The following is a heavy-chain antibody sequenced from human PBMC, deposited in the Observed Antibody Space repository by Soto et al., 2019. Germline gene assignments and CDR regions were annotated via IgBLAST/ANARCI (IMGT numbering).Heavy chain of an antibody. CDR2: MNPNSGDT. D-gene: IGHD4-17*01. Sequence: ASVKVSCKASGNTFTNYDINWVRQATGQGLEYLGWMNPNSGDTAYVQKFQGRVTITWDTSITTAYMELSSLRSEDTAVYYCASESYGGEFDYWGQGTLVTVSS. CDR3: ASESYGGEFDY. J-gene: IGHJ4*02. V-gene: IGHV1-8*01. CDR1: GNTFTNYD.